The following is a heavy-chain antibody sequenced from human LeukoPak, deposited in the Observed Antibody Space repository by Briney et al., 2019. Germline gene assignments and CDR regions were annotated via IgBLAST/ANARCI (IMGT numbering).Heavy chain of an antibody. CDR1: GGSISSGGYY. V-gene: IGHV4-31*03. CDR2: IYYSGST. D-gene: IGHD4-17*01. CDR3: ARESDYGHYMSGTSYAFDI. Sequence: SQTLSLTCTVSGGSISSGGYYWSWIRQHPGKGLEWIGYIYYSGSTYYNPSVKSRVTISVNTSKNQFSLNLSSVTAADTDVYYCARESDYGHYMSGTSYAFDIWGQGTMVTVSS. J-gene: IGHJ3*02.